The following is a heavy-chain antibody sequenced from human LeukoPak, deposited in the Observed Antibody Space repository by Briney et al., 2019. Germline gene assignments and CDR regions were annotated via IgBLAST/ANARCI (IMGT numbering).Heavy chain of an antibody. CDR3: ARFGAVAGTQRRQPSYAFDI. CDR2: ISAYNGNT. D-gene: IGHD6-19*01. J-gene: IGHJ3*02. Sequence: GASVKVSCKASGYTFTSYGISWVRQAPGQGLEWMGWISAYNGNTNYAQKLQGRVTMTTDTSTSTAYMELRSLRSDDTVVYYCARFGAVAGTQRRQPSYAFDIWGQGTMVTVSS. V-gene: IGHV1-18*01. CDR1: GYTFTSYG.